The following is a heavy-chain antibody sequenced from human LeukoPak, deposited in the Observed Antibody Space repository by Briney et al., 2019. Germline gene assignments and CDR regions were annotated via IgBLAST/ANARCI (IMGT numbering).Heavy chain of an antibody. CDR1: GFTFSSYW. V-gene: IGHV3-74*01. D-gene: IGHD5-18*01. CDR2: IDSDVSPI. J-gene: IGHJ3*01. Sequence: GGSMRLSCAASGFTFSSYWMHWVRQAPGKGRMLVSRIDSDVSPINYAESVKGRLTISREDDKNTLYLQMNSLRAEDTAVYYCGRGKDREYSFGSFSWGQGTMVTVSS. CDR3: GRGKDREYSFGSFS.